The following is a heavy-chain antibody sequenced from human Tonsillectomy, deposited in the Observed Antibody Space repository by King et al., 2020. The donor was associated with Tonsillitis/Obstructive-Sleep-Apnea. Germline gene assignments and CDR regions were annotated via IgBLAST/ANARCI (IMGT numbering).Heavy chain of an antibody. CDR2: IDPSDSYT. CDR1: GYSFTSYW. CDR3: ARLGASSRITMFGVVVAFDI. D-gene: IGHD3-3*01. J-gene: IGHJ3*02. Sequence: QLVQSGAEVKKPGESLRISCKGSGYSFTSYWISWVRQMPGKGLEWMGRIDPSDSYTNYSPSFQGHVTISADKSISTAYLQWSSLKASDTAMYYCARLGASSRITMFGVVVAFDIWGQGTMVTVSS. V-gene: IGHV5-10-1*01.